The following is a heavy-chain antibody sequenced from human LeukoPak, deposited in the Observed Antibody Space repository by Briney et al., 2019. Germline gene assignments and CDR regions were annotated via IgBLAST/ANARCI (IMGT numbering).Heavy chain of an antibody. CDR2: VYSSGSA. CDR1: GGSISTYY. CDR3: ARGRPILAEDFDY. V-gene: IGHV4-4*07. J-gene: IGHJ4*02. Sequence: PSETLSLTCTVSGGSISTYYWTWIRQPAGKGLDWIGRVYSSGSANYNPSLKSRVSMSVDTSKNQVSLKLSSVTAADTAVYYCARGRPILAEDFDYWGQGTLVTVSS. D-gene: IGHD3-3*01.